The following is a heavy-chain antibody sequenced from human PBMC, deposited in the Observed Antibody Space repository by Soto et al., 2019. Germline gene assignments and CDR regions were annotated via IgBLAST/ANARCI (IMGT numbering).Heavy chain of an antibody. CDR2: IYYSGST. V-gene: IGHV4-59*01. CDR1: GGSISSYY. D-gene: IGHD2-2*01. CDR3: ARVRYCSSTSCHGTIDY. Sequence: SETLSLTCTVSGGSISSYYWSWIRQPPGKGLEWIGYIYYSGSTNYNPSLKSRVTISVDTSKNQFSLKLSSVTAADTAVYYCARVRYCSSTSCHGTIDYWGQGTLVTVSS. J-gene: IGHJ4*02.